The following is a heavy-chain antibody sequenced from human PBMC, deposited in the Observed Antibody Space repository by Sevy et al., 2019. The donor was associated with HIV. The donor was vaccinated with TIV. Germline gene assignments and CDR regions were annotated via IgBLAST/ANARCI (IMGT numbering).Heavy chain of an antibody. J-gene: IGHJ3*02. CDR1: GFTFDDYA. Sequence: GGSLRLSCAASGFTFDDYAMHWVRQAPGKGLEWVAVISYDGSNKYYADSVKGRFTISRDNSKNTLYLQMNSLRAEDTAVYYCARAPPPRAFDIWGQGTMVTVSS. CDR3: ARAPPPRAFDI. CDR2: ISYDGSNK. V-gene: IGHV3-30-3*01.